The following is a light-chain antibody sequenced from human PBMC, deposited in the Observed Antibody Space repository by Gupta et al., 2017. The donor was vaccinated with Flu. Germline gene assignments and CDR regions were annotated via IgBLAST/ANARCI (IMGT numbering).Light chain of an antibody. J-gene: IGLJ2*01. CDR3: TAWDDSLSGVV. Sequence: RVTISCSGGNSNMGSNYVYGYQQLPGAAPKLLIYRSNQRPSGVPDRFSGSKSGSSATLAISGLQSEDEADYYCTAWDDSLSGVVFGGGTKLTVL. CDR1: NSNMGSNY. V-gene: IGLV1-47*01. CDR2: RSN.